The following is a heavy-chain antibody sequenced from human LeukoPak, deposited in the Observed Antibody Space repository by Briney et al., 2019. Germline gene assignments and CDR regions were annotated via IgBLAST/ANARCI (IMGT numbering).Heavy chain of an antibody. D-gene: IGHD6-13*01. CDR1: GGSISSYY. Sequence: SETLSLTCTVSGGSISSYYWSWIRQPPGKGLEWIGYIYYSGSTSYNPSLKSRVTISVDTSKNQFSLKLSSVTAADTAVYYCARDGSYSSSWYFNGLDYWGQGTLVTVSS. V-gene: IGHV4-59*01. J-gene: IGHJ4*02. CDR2: IYYSGST. CDR3: ARDGSYSSSWYFNGLDY.